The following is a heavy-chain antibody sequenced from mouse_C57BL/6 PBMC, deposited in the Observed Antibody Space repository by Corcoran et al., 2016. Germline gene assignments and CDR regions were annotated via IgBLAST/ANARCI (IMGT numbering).Heavy chain of an antibody. D-gene: IGHD1-1*01. CDR1: GYTFTDYN. V-gene: IGHV1-18*01. CDR2: INPNNGGT. CDR3: ARYGSSSLYYYAMDY. Sequence: EVHLQQAGPELVKPGASVKIPCKASGYTFTDYNMDWVRHSQGKSLEWIGDINPNNGGTIYNQKFKGKDTLTVDKSSSTAYMELRSLTSEDTAVYYCARYGSSSLYYYAMDYWGQGTSVTVSS. J-gene: IGHJ4*01.